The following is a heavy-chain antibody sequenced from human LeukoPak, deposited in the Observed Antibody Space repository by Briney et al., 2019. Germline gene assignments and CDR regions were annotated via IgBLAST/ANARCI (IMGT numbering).Heavy chain of an antibody. CDR3: AKGKYSSGGVPDY. CDR2: ISNNGGYT. Sequence: PGGSLRLSCAASGFTFSSSAMSWVRQAPGKGLEWVSAISNNGGYTYYADSVKGRFTVSRDNSKNTLYLQINSLRGEDTAVYYCAKGKYSSGGVPDYWGQGTLVTVSS. D-gene: IGHD6-19*01. J-gene: IGHJ4*02. V-gene: IGHV3-23*01. CDR1: GFTFSSSA.